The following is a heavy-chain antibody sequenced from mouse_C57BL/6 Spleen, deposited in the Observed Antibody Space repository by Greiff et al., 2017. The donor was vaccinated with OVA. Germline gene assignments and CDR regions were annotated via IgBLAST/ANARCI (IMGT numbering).Heavy chain of an antibody. J-gene: IGHJ2*01. V-gene: IGHV1-69*01. CDR2: IDPSDSYT. CDR1: GYTFTSYW. D-gene: IGHD1-1*01. Sequence: QVQLQQPGAELVKPGASVKLSCKASGYTFTSYWMHWVKQRPGQGLEWIGEIDPSDSYTNYNQKFKGKSTLTVDKSSSTAYLQISSLKSEDCGVKNYARVDERENVANRGEDTTLTVSS. CDR3: ARVDERENVAN.